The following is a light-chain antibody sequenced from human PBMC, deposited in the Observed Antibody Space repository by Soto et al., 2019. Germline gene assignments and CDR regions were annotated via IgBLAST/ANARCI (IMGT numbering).Light chain of an antibody. CDR3: QQTFSTPIT. V-gene: IGKV1-39*01. J-gene: IGKJ5*01. CDR1: QTVRTY. CDR2: AAS. Sequence: DIQMTQSPSSLTASVGDRVTITCRASQTVRTYLNWYQQKPGKAPTLLVYAASTLGSAVPPRFTGAGSETDFTLTISGLQPEDFATYYCQQTFSTPITFGQGTRLET.